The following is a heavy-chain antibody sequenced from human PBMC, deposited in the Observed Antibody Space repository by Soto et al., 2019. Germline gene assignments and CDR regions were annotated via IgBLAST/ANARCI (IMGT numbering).Heavy chain of an antibody. CDR2: IKSKTDGGTT. D-gene: IGHD2-15*01. Sequence: GGSLRLSCAASGFTFSNAWMNWVRQAPGKGLEWVGRIKSKTDGGTTDYAAPVKGRFTISRDDSKNTRYLQMNSLKTEDTAVYYCTTDRVVVAATLRYYYYYGMDVWGQGTTVTVSS. CDR3: TTDRVVVAATLRYYYYYGMDV. CDR1: GFTFSNAW. J-gene: IGHJ6*02. V-gene: IGHV3-15*07.